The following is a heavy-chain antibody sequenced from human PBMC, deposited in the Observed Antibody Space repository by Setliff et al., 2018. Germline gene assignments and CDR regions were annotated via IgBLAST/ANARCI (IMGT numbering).Heavy chain of an antibody. J-gene: IGHJ4*02. V-gene: IGHV3-33*01. D-gene: IGHD3-16*01. CDR3: ARDLFSRGTTFDY. CDR1: GFTFTADG. CDR2: LWSDGINQ. Sequence: PGGSLRLSCAASGFTFTADGLHWVRQAPGKGLEWVAVLWSDGINQYYGESVRGRFTISRDISKKTLYLQMNSLRVEDTAMYYCARDLFSRGTTFDYWGQGTLVTVSS.